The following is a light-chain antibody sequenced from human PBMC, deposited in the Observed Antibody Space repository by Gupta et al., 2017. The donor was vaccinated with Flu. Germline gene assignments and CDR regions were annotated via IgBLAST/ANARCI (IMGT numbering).Light chain of an antibody. CDR2: WAT. Sequence: CKSSQSVLYDSTEKDYLSWYQQKPGQPPKLLISWATTRDSGVPDRFSASGSGTDFTLTIASPQAEDVAVYYCQQHYEFPLTFGGGTKVGI. CDR1: QSVLYDSTEKDY. V-gene: IGKV4-1*01. J-gene: IGKJ4*01. CDR3: QQHYEFPLT.